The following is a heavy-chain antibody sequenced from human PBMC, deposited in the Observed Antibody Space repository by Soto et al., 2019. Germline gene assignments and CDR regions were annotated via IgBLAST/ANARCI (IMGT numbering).Heavy chain of an antibody. CDR1: GGSISSGGYY. V-gene: IGHV4-31*03. Sequence: SETLSLTCTVSGGSISSGGYYWSWIRQHPGKGLEWIGYIYYSGSTYYNPSLKSRVTISVDTSKTQFSLKMTSLTAADTSFYYCVRGRLSFLRGGRQTNWFAVRGQGILVTVSS. J-gene: IGHJ5*02. CDR2: IYYSGST. D-gene: IGHD3-10*01. CDR3: VRGRLSFLRGGRQTNWFAV.